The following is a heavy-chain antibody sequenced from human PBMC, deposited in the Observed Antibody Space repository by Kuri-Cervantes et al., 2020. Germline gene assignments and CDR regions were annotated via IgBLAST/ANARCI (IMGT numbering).Heavy chain of an antibody. J-gene: IGHJ5*02. CDR3: ARGGGRYNWNYGGGWFDP. D-gene: IGHD1-7*01. Sequence: GSLRLSCTVSGGSISSYYWSWIRQPPGKGLEWIGYIYYSGSTNHNPSLKSRVTISVDTSRNQFSLKLSSVTAADTAVYYCARGGGRYNWNYGGGWFDPWGQGTLVTVSS. CDR1: GGSISSYY. V-gene: IGHV4-59*01. CDR2: IYYSGST.